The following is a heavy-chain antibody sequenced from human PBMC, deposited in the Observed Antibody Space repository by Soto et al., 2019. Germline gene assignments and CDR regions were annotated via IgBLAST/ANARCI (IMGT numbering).Heavy chain of an antibody. CDR2: IWYDASKQ. CDR1: GFSFSVYG. J-gene: IGHJ4*02. D-gene: IGHD2-15*01. V-gene: IGHV3-33*01. CDR3: AAWAEGATEVH. Sequence: SCETSGFSFSVYGMHWVRQAPGKGLEWVAVIWYDASKQFYAASVEGRFTISRDNSKAILYLQMNSLRAEDTAVYYCAAWAEGATEVHWGQGTLVT.